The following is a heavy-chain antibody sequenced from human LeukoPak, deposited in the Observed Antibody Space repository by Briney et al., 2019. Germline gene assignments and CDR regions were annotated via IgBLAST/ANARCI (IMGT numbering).Heavy chain of an antibody. CDR2: ISVYNGNT. J-gene: IGHJ4*02. D-gene: IGHD6-6*01. Sequence: ASVKVSCKASGYTFTTYGINSLRQAPGQGLEWMGWISVYNGNTKYAQKFQGRVTMTTDTSTSTAYMELRSLRSDDTAVYYCARDHIAVRPGHFDYWGQGTLVTVSS. CDR3: ARDHIAVRPGHFDY. V-gene: IGHV1-18*01. CDR1: GYTFTTYG.